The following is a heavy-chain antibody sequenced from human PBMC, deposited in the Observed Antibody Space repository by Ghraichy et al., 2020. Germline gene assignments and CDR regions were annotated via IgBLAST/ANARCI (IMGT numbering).Heavy chain of an antibody. J-gene: IGHJ4*02. CDR3: ATDSSSRGE. V-gene: IGHV3-7*01. CDR2: IKQNGSEK. Sequence: GGSLRLSCAVSGFTFSSYWMTLVRQTPRKGLEWVANIKQNGSEKNYVDSVKGRFTISRDDAKNSLYLQMNSLRVEDTAMYYCATDSSSRGEWGQGTLVTVSS. D-gene: IGHD6-6*01. CDR1: GFTFSSYW.